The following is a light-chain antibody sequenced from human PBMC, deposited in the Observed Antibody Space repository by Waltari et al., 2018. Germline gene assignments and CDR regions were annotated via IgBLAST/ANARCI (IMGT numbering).Light chain of an antibody. V-gene: IGKV3-20*01. CDR3: QQYGSSVLYT. CDR1: QSLTTRN. CDR2: GAS. Sequence: VLTQSTDTMSLSPGERATLSCRASQSLTTRNLAWHQQKPGQAPRLLIYGASSRAAVIPDRFSGSGSGTDFTLTITRLEPEDFAVYYCQQYGSSVLYTFGQGTKLEIK. J-gene: IGKJ2*01.